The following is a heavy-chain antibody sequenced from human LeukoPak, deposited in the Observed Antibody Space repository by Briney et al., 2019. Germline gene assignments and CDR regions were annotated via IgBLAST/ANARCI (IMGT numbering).Heavy chain of an antibody. CDR2: IYYSGST. J-gene: IGHJ4*02. D-gene: IGHD3-9*01. Sequence: SETLSLTCTVSGGSISSSSYYWGWIRQPPGKGLEWIGSIYYSGSTYYNPSLKSRVTISVDTSKNQFSLKLSSVTAADTAVYYCARDYYDILTGYQPFDYWGQGTLVTVSS. CDR3: ARDYYDILTGYQPFDY. V-gene: IGHV4-39*07. CDR1: GGSISSSSYY.